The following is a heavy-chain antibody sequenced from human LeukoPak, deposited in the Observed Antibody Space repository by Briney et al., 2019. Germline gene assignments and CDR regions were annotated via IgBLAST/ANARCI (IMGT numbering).Heavy chain of an antibody. CDR2: FSSSGSTF. J-gene: IGHJ4*02. D-gene: IGHD2-15*01. CDR1: VAFIGNY. Sequence: PGAPLSPSCAACVAFIGNYISCCGRAPGKGGEGVSYFSSSGSTFSYADSVKGRFTISRDNAKNSLYLQMNSLRAEDTAVYYCARPLVLVAGEPDYWGQGTLVTVSS. V-gene: IGHV3-11*04. CDR3: ARPLVLVAGEPDY.